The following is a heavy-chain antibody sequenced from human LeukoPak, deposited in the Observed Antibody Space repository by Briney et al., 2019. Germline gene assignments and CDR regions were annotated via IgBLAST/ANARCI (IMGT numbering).Heavy chain of an antibody. Sequence: GGSLRLSCAASGFTVSSNYMSWVRQAPGKGLEWVSVIYSGGSTYYANSVKGRFTISRDNSKNTLYLQMNSLRAEDTAVYYCARDGGWAARQGHWAFDIWGQGTMVTVSS. CDR2: IYSGGST. CDR1: GFTVSSNY. J-gene: IGHJ3*02. D-gene: IGHD6-6*01. CDR3: ARDGGWAARQGHWAFDI. V-gene: IGHV3-53*01.